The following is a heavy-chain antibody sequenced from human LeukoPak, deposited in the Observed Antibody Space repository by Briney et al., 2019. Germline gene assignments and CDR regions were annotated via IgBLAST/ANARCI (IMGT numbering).Heavy chain of an antibody. CDR2: IYTNGSA. V-gene: IGHV4-61*02. CDR3: ARVVVVTAIPSYDYYYYMDV. Sequence: SETLSLTCTVSGVSISSGTVYWSWIRQPAGKGLEWIGRIYTNGSANYNPSLKSRVTVSVDTSKNQFSLKLSSVTAADTAVYYCARVVVVTAIPSYDYYYYMDVWGKGTTVTISS. CDR1: GVSISSGTVY. J-gene: IGHJ6*03. D-gene: IGHD2-21*02.